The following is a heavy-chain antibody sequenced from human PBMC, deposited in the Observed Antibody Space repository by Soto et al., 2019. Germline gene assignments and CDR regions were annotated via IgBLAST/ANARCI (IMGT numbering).Heavy chain of an antibody. Sequence: ASVKVSCKASGSTFSSYGISWVRQAPGQGLEWMGWTSAYNGHTNYAQKFQGRVTITTDTSASTAHMELRSLSSDDTALYYCARDGAAQYDILTGYYSVGMDVWGQGTTVTVSS. J-gene: IGHJ6*02. V-gene: IGHV1-18*01. CDR3: ARDGAAQYDILTGYYSVGMDV. CDR1: GSTFSSYG. D-gene: IGHD3-9*01. CDR2: TSAYNGHT.